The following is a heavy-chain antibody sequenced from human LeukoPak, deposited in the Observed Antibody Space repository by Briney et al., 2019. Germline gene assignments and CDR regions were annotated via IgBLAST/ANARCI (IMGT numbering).Heavy chain of an antibody. CDR3: AGRIVGATEPHFDY. V-gene: IGHV3-48*04. Sequence: GGSLRLSCAASGFTFSSYSMNWVRQAPGKGLEWVSHISSSSSTIYYADSVKGRFTISRDNAKNSLYLQMNSLRAEDTAVYYCAGRIVGATEPHFDYWGQGTLVTVSS. CDR2: ISSSSSTI. D-gene: IGHD1-26*01. J-gene: IGHJ4*02. CDR1: GFTFSSYS.